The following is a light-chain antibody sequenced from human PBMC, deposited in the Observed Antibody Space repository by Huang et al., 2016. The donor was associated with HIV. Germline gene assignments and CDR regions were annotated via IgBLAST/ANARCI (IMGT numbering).Light chain of an antibody. CDR3: QQYRSFPWT. V-gene: IGKV1-5*03. J-gene: IGKJ1*01. Sequence: DIQMTQSSSTLSASVGDRVSITCRASPCISTWLAWYQQKPGRAPNLLLYEASTLESGVPSRFSGGGSGTDFTLTINSLQPDDFATYYCQQYRSFPWTFGQGTKVEV. CDR1: PCISTW. CDR2: EAS.